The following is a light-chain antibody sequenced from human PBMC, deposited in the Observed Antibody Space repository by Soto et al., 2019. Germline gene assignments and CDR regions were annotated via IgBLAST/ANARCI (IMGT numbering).Light chain of an antibody. V-gene: IGKV3-15*01. CDR1: QSGISN. CDR2: GAS. Sequence: IVMTQSPATRSVSPGERATLSCRASQSGISNLAWYQQKPGQAPRLLIFGASIRATGVQARFSAGGSGTEFTLTISSLQSEDFAIYYCQQYNDWPTYTFGQGTKVDIK. J-gene: IGKJ2*01. CDR3: QQYNDWPTYT.